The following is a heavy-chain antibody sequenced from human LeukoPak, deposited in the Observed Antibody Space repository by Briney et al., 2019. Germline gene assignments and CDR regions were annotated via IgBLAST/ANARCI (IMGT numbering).Heavy chain of an antibody. Sequence: ASVKVSCKASGYTFTGYYMHWVRQAPGQGLEWMGWINPNSGGTNYAQKFQGRVTMTRDTSISTAYMELSRLRSDDPAVYYCARVVVPAARFNWFDPWGQGTLVTVSS. J-gene: IGHJ5*02. CDR1: GYTFTGYY. D-gene: IGHD2-2*01. CDR3: ARVVVPAARFNWFDP. V-gene: IGHV1-2*02. CDR2: INPNSGGT.